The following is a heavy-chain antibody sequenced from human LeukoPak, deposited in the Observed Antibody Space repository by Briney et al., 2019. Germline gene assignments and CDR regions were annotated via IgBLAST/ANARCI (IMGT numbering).Heavy chain of an antibody. D-gene: IGHD6-13*01. V-gene: IGHV1-2*02. J-gene: IGHJ6*02. CDR3: ARDLCIAAAGRGYYYYGMDV. CDR2: INPNSGGT. CDR1: GYTFTGYY. Sequence: ASVKVSCKASGYTFTGYYMHWVRQAPGQGLEWMGWINPNSGGTNYAQKFQGRVTMTRDTSISTAYMELSRLRSDDTAVYYCARDLCIAAAGRGYYYYGMDVWGQGTTVTVSS.